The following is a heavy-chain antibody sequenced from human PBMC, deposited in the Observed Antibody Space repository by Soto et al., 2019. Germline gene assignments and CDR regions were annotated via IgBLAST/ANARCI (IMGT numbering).Heavy chain of an antibody. CDR2: IYPGDSDT. J-gene: IGHJ4*02. Sequence: GESLKISCKGSGYSFTSYWIGWVLQMHGKGLEWMGIIYPGDSDTRYSPSSQGQVTISVEKSTSTAYLQWSSLKASDTAMYYCASRGKYSSGWPFDYWGQGTLVTVSS. D-gene: IGHD6-19*01. CDR1: GYSFTSYW. V-gene: IGHV5-51*01. CDR3: ASRGKYSSGWPFDY.